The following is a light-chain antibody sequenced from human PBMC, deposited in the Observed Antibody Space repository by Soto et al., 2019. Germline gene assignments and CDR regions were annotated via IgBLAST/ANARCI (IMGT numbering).Light chain of an antibody. CDR3: QQYNNWPWT. J-gene: IGKJ1*01. CDR1: QSVSSN. Sequence: EIVMTQSPATLSVSPGERATLSCRASQSVSSNLARYQQKPGQAPRLLIYGASTRATSIPGRFSGSGSGTEFTLTISSLQSEDFAVYYCQQYNNWPWTFGQGTKVEIK. V-gene: IGKV3-15*01. CDR2: GAS.